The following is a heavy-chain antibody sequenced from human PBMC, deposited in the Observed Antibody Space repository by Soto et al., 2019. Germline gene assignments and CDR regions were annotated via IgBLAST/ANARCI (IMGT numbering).Heavy chain of an antibody. CDR1: GYSFTSYW. V-gene: IGHV5-51*01. D-gene: IGHD2-21*02. J-gene: IGHJ6*02. Sequence: GESLKISCKGSGYSFTSYWIGWVRQVPGKGLEWMGIIYPGDSDTRNSPSFQGQVTISADKSISTAYLQWSSLKASDTAMYYCARLGGDPTPVYGMDVWGQGTTVTVSS. CDR2: IYPGDSDT. CDR3: ARLGGDPTPVYGMDV.